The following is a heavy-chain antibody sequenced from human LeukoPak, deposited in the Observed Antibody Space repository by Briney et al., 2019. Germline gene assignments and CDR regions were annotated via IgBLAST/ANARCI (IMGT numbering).Heavy chain of an antibody. D-gene: IGHD3-22*01. Sequence: GSLRLSCAASGFTFSAFGMHWVRQAPGKGLEWVAVISYDGSNSFYADSVKGRFTISRDNSKNTLHLQMNSLRAEDTAVYYCAKGYYETSGWFDNWGQGTLVTVSS. CDR2: ISYDGSNS. CDR1: GFTFSAFG. CDR3: AKGYYETSGWFDN. J-gene: IGHJ4*02. V-gene: IGHV3-30*18.